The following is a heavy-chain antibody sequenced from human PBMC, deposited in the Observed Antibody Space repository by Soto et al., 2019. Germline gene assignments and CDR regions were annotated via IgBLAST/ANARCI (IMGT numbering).Heavy chain of an antibody. Sequence: PGGSLRLSCAASGFTFSGSAMHWVRQASGKGPEWVGRIRSKANSYATAYAASVKGRFTISRDDSKNTAYLQMNSLKTEDTAVYYCTEVGATRDFDYWGQGTLVTVSS. V-gene: IGHV3-73*01. J-gene: IGHJ4*02. CDR1: GFTFSGSA. CDR3: TEVGATRDFDY. D-gene: IGHD1-26*01. CDR2: IRSKANSYAT.